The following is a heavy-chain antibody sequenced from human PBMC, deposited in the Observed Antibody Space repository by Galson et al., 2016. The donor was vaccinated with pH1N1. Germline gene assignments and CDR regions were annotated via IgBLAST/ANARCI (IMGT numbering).Heavy chain of an antibody. CDR1: GFPFSSHG. Sequence: SLRLSCAASGFPFSSHGMHWVRQAPGKGLEWLAFIRYEGSTKYYAGSVQGRFTISRDNLANMVYLQMDSLRREDPAVDFCSRDRVRSGSIPHPWTLDYWGQGILVTVSS. J-gene: IGHJ4*02. V-gene: IGHV3-30*02. CDR3: SRDRVRSGSIPHPWTLDY. D-gene: IGHD5-12*01. CDR2: IRYEGSTK.